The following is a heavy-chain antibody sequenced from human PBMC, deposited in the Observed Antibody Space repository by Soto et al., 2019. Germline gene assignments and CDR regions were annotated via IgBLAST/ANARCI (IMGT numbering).Heavy chain of an antibody. CDR2: ISGSGGST. CDR1: GFPFSSYA. D-gene: IGHD2-21*01. J-gene: IGHJ6*02. V-gene: IGHV3-23*01. CDR3: ASISTDSYFYGMDG. Sequence: HPGGSLRLSCAASGFPFSSYAMSWVRQAPGKGLEWVSTISGSGGSTHYADSVKGRFTIYRDNSKNTLWLQMNSLRAEDTAIYYCASISTDSYFYGMDGWGQGSTVTVSS.